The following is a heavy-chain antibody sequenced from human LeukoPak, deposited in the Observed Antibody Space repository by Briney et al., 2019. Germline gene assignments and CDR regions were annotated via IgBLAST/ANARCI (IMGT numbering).Heavy chain of an antibody. J-gene: IGHJ4*02. CDR2: IDSSGDYT. D-gene: IGHD6-13*01. CDR3: GKEFSSGWFF. V-gene: IGHV3-23*01. Sequence: GRSLRLSCAASGFTFSSYGMHWVRQAPGKGLEWVSSIDSSGDYTFYADSVKGRFTISRDNSKDTLYLQLSGLRAEDTAIYYCGKEFSSGWFFWGQGTLVSVSS. CDR1: GFTFSSYG.